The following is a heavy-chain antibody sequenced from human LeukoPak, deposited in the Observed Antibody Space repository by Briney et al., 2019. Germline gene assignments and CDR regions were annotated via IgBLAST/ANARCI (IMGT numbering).Heavy chain of an antibody. Sequence: GGSLRLSCTASGFTFGDYAMSWVRQAPGKGLEWVGSIRSKAYGGTTEYAASVKGRFTISRDDSKSIAYLQMNSLKTEDTAVYYCTGPAALDYWGQGTLVTVSS. V-gene: IGHV3-49*04. CDR2: IRSKAYGGTT. CDR3: TGPAALDY. CDR1: GFTFGDYA. J-gene: IGHJ4*02. D-gene: IGHD2-15*01.